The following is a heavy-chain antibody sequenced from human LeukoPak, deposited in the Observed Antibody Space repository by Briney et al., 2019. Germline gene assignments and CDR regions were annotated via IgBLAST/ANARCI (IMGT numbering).Heavy chain of an antibody. V-gene: IGHV3-30*18. D-gene: IGHD6-19*01. J-gene: IGHJ6*02. CDR3: AKGSSGWPKNFYDMDV. Sequence: PGGSLRLSCAASGFTFSHYGMHWVRQAPGKGLEWVAVVSYDGSYKYYADSVKGRFTISRDNSKNTLYLQMNSLRAEDTAVYYCAKGSSGWPKNFYDMDVWGQGTTVTVSS. CDR1: GFTFSHYG. CDR2: VSYDGSYK.